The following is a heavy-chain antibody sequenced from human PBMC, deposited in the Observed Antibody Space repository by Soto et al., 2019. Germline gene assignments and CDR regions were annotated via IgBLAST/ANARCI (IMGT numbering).Heavy chain of an antibody. CDR3: ARGRPYDYYYYGMDV. V-gene: IGHV1-69*01. Sequence: QVQLVQSGAVVKKPGASVKVSCKASGGTFRSYAISWVRQAPGQGLEWMGGIMPIFGTAHYALKFQGRVKITADEDTSTDYLELSSLRSRDTAVYYCARGRPYDYYYYGMDVWGQGTTVTVSS. CDR1: GGTFRSYA. CDR2: IMPIFGTA. J-gene: IGHJ6*01. D-gene: IGHD3-22*01.